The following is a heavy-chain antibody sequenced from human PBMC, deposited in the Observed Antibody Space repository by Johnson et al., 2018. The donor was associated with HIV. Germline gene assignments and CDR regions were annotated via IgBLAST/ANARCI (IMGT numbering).Heavy chain of an antibody. CDR1: GFIFDNYV. V-gene: IGHV3-23*04. J-gene: IGHJ3*02. D-gene: IGHD6-25*01. Sequence: VQLVESVGGLVQPGGSLRLSCAASGFIFDNYVMHWVRQAPGQGLEWVSSISKSGSSTYYADSVKGRFTISRDISKNTLYLQMNSLRADDTAIYYCAKDRSLWRRSAFDIWGQGTMVTVSS. CDR3: AKDRSLWRRSAFDI. CDR2: ISKSGSST.